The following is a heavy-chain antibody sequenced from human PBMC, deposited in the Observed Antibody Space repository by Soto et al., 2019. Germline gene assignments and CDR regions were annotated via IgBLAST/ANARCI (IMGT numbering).Heavy chain of an antibody. Sequence: EVQLVESGGGLVQPGGSLRLSCAASGFTFSSYWMHWVRQAPGKGLVWVSRINSDGSSTSYADSVKGRFTISRDNAKNPLYLQMNSLGAEDTAVYYCARNGLYPAQGWFDPWGQGTLVTVSS. D-gene: IGHD2-8*01. CDR1: GFTFSSYW. CDR3: ARNGLYPAQGWFDP. V-gene: IGHV3-74*01. CDR2: INSDGSST. J-gene: IGHJ5*02.